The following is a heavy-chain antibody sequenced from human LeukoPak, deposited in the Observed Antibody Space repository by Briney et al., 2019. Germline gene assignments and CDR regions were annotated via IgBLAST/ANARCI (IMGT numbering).Heavy chain of an antibody. CDR3: ARGGGLLLWFGERGLFAY. CDR1: GGSFSGYY. D-gene: IGHD3-10*01. J-gene: IGHJ4*02. V-gene: IGHV4-34*01. CDR2: INHSGST. Sequence: SETLSLTCAVYGGSFSGYYWSWIRQPPGKGLECIGEINHSGSTNYNPSLKSRVTISVDTSKNQFSLKLSSVTAADTAVYYCARGGGLLLWFGERGLFAYWGQGTLVTVSS.